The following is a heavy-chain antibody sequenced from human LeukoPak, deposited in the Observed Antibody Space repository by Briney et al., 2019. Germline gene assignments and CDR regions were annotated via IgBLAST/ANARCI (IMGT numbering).Heavy chain of an antibody. V-gene: IGHV4-39*01. CDR2: IYYSGST. CDR3: ATVERYVFWRGPHFRWGY. J-gene: IGHJ4*02. CDR1: GGSISSSSYY. Sequence: SETLSLTCTVSGGSISSSSYYWGWIRRPPGKGLEWIGSIYYSGSTYYNPSLKSRVTISVDTSKNQFSLKLSSVTAADTAVYYWATVERYVFWRGPHFRWGYWGQGTRVTVS. D-gene: IGHD3-3*01.